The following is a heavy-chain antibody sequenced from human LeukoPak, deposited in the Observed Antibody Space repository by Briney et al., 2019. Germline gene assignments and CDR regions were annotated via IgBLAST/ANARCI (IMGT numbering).Heavy chain of an antibody. Sequence: GGSLRLSCAASGFTFSNYWMSWVRQAPGKGLEWVANIKEDGSEEYYVDSVKGRFTISRDNAKSSLYLQMNSLRSEGTAVYSCAGDVGWLGDSSCWGQGTLVTVSS. CDR1: GFTFSNYW. V-gene: IGHV3-7*04. CDR2: IKEDGSEE. D-gene: IGHD3-10*01. CDR3: AGDVGWLGDSSC. J-gene: IGHJ4*02.